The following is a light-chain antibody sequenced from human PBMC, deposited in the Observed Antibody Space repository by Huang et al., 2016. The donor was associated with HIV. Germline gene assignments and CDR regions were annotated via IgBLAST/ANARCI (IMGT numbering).Light chain of an antibody. CDR1: QSVLYSSNNKNY. V-gene: IGKV4-1*01. CDR2: WAS. Sequence: DIVMTQSPDSLAVSLGERATINCKSSQSVLYSSNNKNYLAWYQQKPGKPPKLLIYWASTRESVVPDRFSGNGSGTDFTLTISSLQAEDVAVYYCQQYYRTPQTFGQGTKVEIK. J-gene: IGKJ1*01. CDR3: QQYYRTPQT.